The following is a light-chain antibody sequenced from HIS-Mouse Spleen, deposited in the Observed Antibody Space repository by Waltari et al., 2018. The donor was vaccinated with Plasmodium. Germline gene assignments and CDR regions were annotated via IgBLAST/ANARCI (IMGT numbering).Light chain of an antibody. Sequence: SYELTQPPSVSVSPGQTARITCSGDALPKKYAYSYQQKSGTAPVLVIYEDSKRPSGIPERFSGSSSGTMATLTISGAQVEDEADYYCYSTDSSGNHRVFGGGTKLTVL. CDR1: ALPKKY. V-gene: IGLV3-10*01. J-gene: IGLJ3*02. CDR2: EDS. CDR3: YSTDSSGNHRV.